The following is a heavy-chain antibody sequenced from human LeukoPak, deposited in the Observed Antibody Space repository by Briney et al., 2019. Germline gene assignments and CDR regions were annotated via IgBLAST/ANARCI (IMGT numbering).Heavy chain of an antibody. J-gene: IGHJ4*02. CDR2: IKEDESEK. CDR1: GFTFSTYW. Sequence: GGSLRLSCAASGFTFSTYWMSWVRQAPGKGLEWVANIKEDESEKYYVDSVKGRFTISRDNAKTSLYLQMNSLRAEDTAVYFCARIIRPTNVAPHCDYWGQGTLVTVSS. V-gene: IGHV3-7*01. D-gene: IGHD5-24*01. CDR3: ARIIRPTNVAPHCDY.